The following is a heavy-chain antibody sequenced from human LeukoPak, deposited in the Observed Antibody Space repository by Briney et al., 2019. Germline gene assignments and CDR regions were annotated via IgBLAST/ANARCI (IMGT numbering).Heavy chain of an antibody. D-gene: IGHD5-12*01. Sequence: SVKVSCKASGGTFSSYAISWVRQAPGQGLEWMGRIIPILGIANYAQKFQGRVTITADKSTSTAYMELSSLRSEDTAVYYCARAPPVATGDFDYWGQGTLVTVPS. CDR3: ARAPPVATGDFDY. J-gene: IGHJ4*02. CDR2: IIPILGIA. V-gene: IGHV1-69*04. CDR1: GGTFSSYA.